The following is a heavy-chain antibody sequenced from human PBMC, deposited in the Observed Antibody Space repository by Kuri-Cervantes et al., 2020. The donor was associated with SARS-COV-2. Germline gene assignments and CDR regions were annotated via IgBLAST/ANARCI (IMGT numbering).Heavy chain of an antibody. D-gene: IGHD1-26*01. Sequence: ASVKVSCKASGYTFTGYDINWVRQAPGQGLEWVGWMNPKIDTSGSVKKFQGRVTMTRDTSTNTAYMELTSLGSQGTAVYYCARKTRGTFHLDYWGPGTPVTVSS. CDR1: GYTFTGYD. CDR3: ARKTRGTFHLDY. J-gene: IGHJ4*02. CDR2: MNPKIDTS. V-gene: IGHV1-8*01.